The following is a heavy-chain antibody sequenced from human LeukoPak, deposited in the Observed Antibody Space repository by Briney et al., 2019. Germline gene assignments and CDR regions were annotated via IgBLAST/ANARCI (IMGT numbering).Heavy chain of an antibody. D-gene: IGHD6-13*01. J-gene: IGHJ4*02. CDR1: GFTFSSYG. CDR2: IWYDGRNK. CDR3: ARKNAAASDY. V-gene: IGHV3-33*01. Sequence: GRSLRLSCAASGFTFSSYGMNWVRQAAGKGLEWVAVIWYDGRNKYYAESVKGRFTISRGDSKNTLYLQMNSLRAEDTAVYYCARKNAAASDYWGQGTLVSVSS.